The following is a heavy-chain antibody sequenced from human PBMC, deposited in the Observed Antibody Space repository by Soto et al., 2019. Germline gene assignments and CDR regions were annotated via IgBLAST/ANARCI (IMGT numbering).Heavy chain of an antibody. CDR2: ISAYNGNT. J-gene: IGHJ4*02. CDR1: GYTFTSHG. D-gene: IGHD2-15*01. CDR3: AREYCGGGSCYWDY. Sequence: ASVKVSCKASGYTFTSHGISWVRQAPGQGLEWKGGISAYNGNTKYAQKIQGRVTMTTDTSTSTAYMELGSLRSDDTAVFYCAREYCGGGSCYWDYWGQGTLVTVSS. V-gene: IGHV1-18*01.